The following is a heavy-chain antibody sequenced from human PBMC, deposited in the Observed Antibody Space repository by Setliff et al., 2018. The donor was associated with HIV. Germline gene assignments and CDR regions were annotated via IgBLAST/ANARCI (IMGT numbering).Heavy chain of an antibody. CDR1: GFTFDDYG. CDR2: INWSGSTT. J-gene: IGHJ4*02. CDR3: ASSRPPDESSGYLHC. D-gene: IGHD3-22*01. Sequence: GGSLRLSCVVSGFTFDDYGMSWVRQTPGAGLEWLSDINWSGSTTGYADSVKGRFTISRDNAKNSLSLQMTSLRAEDTAVYYCASSRPPDESSGYLHCWGQGTLVTVSS. V-gene: IGHV3-20*04.